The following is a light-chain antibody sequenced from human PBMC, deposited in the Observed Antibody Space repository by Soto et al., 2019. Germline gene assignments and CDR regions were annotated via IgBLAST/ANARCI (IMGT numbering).Light chain of an antibody. CDR3: NSYRHSTTLV. CDR1: SSDVGGYNS. CDR2: EVS. J-gene: IGLJ1*01. Sequence: SVLTQPASVSRSPGQSITISCTGTSSDVGGYNSVSWFQQHPSKAPKLIIYEVSHRPSGVSIRFSGSKSGNTASLTISGLQAEDEADYYCNSYRHSTTLVFGTGTKVTVL. V-gene: IGLV2-14*01.